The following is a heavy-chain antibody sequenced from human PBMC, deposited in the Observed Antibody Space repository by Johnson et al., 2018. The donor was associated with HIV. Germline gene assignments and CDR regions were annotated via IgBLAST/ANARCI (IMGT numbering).Heavy chain of an antibody. V-gene: IGHV3-33*06. CDR2: IWYDGSDK. D-gene: IGHD6-6*01. CDR3: AKEGGQLHDAFDI. J-gene: IGHJ3*02. CDR1: GFTFSSYG. Sequence: QMQLVESGGGVVQPGRSLRLACAASGFTFSSYGMHWVRQAPGKGLEWVAVIWYDGSDKYYADSVTGRFTISRDNSKNTLYLQMNTLRAEDTAVYYCAKEGGQLHDAFDIWGQGTMVTVSS.